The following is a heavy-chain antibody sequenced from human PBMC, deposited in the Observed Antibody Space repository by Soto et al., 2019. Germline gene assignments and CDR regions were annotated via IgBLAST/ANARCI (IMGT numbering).Heavy chain of an antibody. V-gene: IGHV2-5*02. CDR1: GLSLSTSGVA. CDR2: IYLDDYK. D-gene: IGHD3-9*01. CDR3: AHRLARGATGLYFQD. Sequence: SGPTLVNPTQTLTLTCTFSGLSLSTSGVAVGWIRQPPGKALEWLALIYLDDYKRYSPSLKSRLTITKDTSKNQVVLTMTNMDPVDTATYYCAHRLARGATGLYFQDWGQGTPVTVSS. J-gene: IGHJ1*01.